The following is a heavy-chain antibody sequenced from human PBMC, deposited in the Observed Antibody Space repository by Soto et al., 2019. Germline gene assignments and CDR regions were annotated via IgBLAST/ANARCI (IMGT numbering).Heavy chain of an antibody. CDR1: GGSFSGYY. CDR3: APWVSIWYQDP. D-gene: IGHD6-13*01. Sequence: QVQLQQWGAGLLKPSETLSLTCAVYGGSFSGYYWSWIRQPQGKGLEWIGELNHSGSTNYNPSPKSRVTISVDTSKNQFSLKLSSVTAADTAVYYCAPWVSIWYQDPWGQGTLVTVSS. J-gene: IGHJ5*02. CDR2: LNHSGST. V-gene: IGHV4-34*01.